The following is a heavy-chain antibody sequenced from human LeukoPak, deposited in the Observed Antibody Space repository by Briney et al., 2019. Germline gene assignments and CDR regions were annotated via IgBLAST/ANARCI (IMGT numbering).Heavy chain of an antibody. Sequence: GGSLGLSCAVSGLNFRSFWMSWVRQAPGKGLEWVANIKQDGSEKFYVDSVKGRFTISRDNAKNSLYLQMNSLRAEDSAVYFCARGFYFSMTELYYLDLWGRGTLVTVSS. CDR2: IKQDGSEK. D-gene: IGHD2-8*01. V-gene: IGHV3-7*04. CDR3: ARGFYFSMTELYYLDL. J-gene: IGHJ2*01. CDR1: GLNFRSFW.